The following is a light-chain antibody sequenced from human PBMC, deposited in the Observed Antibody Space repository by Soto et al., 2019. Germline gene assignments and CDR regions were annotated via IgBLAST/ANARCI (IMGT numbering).Light chain of an antibody. CDR3: QQCVSSTWT. CDR1: QSFSSNF. J-gene: IGKJ1*01. CDR2: GAS. V-gene: IGKV3-20*01. Sequence: EIVLTQSPGTLSLSPGERATLSCRASQSFSSNFLAWYQQKPGQAPRLLLYGASSRATGIPDRFSGSGSGTAFTLTISRLEPEDFAVYFFQQCVSSTWTFRQGTKLEIK.